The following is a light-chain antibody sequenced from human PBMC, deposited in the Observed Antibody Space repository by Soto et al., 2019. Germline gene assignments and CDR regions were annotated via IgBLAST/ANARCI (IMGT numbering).Light chain of an antibody. Sequence: EIVMTQSPATLSVSPGERAALSCRASQSVTSNLAWYQQRPGQAPRLLIYGASTRATGIPARFSGSGSGTDFTLTISSLQSGDFAVYYCQQYKNWPLTFGGGTKVEIK. V-gene: IGKV3-15*01. J-gene: IGKJ4*01. CDR1: QSVTSN. CDR2: GAS. CDR3: QQYKNWPLT.